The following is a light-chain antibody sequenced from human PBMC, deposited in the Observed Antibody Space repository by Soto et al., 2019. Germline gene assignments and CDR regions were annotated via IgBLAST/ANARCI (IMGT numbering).Light chain of an antibody. Sequence: EIVLTQSPGTLSLAPGERATLSCRASQSVSSSYLAWYQQKPGQAPRLLISGASSRATGIPDRFSGSGSGTDFTLTISRLEPEDFAVYYCQQYGSWFTFGPGTKVDIK. CDR2: GAS. J-gene: IGKJ3*01. CDR3: QQYGSWFT. V-gene: IGKV3-20*01. CDR1: QSVSSSY.